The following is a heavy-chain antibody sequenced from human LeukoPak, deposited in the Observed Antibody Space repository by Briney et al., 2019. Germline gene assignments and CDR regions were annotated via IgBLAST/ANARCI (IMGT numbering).Heavy chain of an antibody. Sequence: ASVKVSCKASGGTFSSYAISWVRQAPGQGLEWMGGIIPIFGTANYAQKFQGRVTITADKSTSTAYMELSSLRSEDTAVYYCAAGYSSSWSGATIDYWGQGTLVTVSS. D-gene: IGHD6-13*01. CDR3: AAGYSSSWSGATIDY. V-gene: IGHV1-69*06. CDR1: GGTFSSYA. J-gene: IGHJ4*02. CDR2: IIPIFGTA.